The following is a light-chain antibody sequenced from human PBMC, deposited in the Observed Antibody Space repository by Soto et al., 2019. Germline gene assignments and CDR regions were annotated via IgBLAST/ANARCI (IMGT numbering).Light chain of an antibody. Sequence: DIQMTQSPSTLSASIGDRVTITCRASQSINGRLAWYQQKPGRPPKLLIYDVSFLESGVPSRFSGSGSGTDFNLTISSLRPDDFATFYCQQYNVYPYTFGQGTRLDIQ. CDR2: DVS. V-gene: IGKV1-5*01. CDR3: QQYNVYPYT. J-gene: IGKJ2*01. CDR1: QSINGR.